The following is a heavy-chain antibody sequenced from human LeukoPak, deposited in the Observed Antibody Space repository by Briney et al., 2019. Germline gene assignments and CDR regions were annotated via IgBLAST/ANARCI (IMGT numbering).Heavy chain of an antibody. CDR3: AKERYGSGWAAGDY. CDR2: ISYDGNNQ. Sequence: GGSLRLSCAASGFSFSSFAMHWVRQAPGKGLEWVAVISYDGNNQYYADSVKGRFTISRDNSKNTLYLQMNSLRPEDTAVFYCAKERYGSGWAAGDYWGQGTLVTVFS. J-gene: IGHJ4*02. D-gene: IGHD6-19*01. CDR1: GFSFSSFA. V-gene: IGHV3-30*18.